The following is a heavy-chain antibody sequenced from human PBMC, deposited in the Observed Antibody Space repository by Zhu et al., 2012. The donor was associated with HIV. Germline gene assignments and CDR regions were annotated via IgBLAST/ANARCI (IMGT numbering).Heavy chain of an antibody. CDR1: GGSFNGYY. V-gene: IGHV4-34*01. J-gene: IGHJ4*02. CDR2: INYSGTT. D-gene: IGHD2-15*01. CDR3: ARGMNIGVVVVAATLFDF. Sequence: QVQLDQWGAGLLKPSETLSLTCAVYGGSFNGYYWTWIRQSPGKGLEWIGDINYSGTTNYNPSLKSRVTISIDTSKNQFSLKLTSLTAADAAVYYCARGMNIGVVVVAATLFDFWGQGNPWSPSPQ.